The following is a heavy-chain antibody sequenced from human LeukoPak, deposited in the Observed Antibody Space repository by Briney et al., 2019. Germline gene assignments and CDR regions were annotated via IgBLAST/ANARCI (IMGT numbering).Heavy chain of an antibody. CDR3: ARDSRFTMRDY. CDR1: GFIFSSYW. CDR2: IKQDGSDK. V-gene: IGHV3-7*01. D-gene: IGHD3-22*01. Sequence: PGGSLRLSCAASGFIFSSYWMSWVRQAPGKGLEWVANIKQDGSDKSYVDSVKGRFTISRDNAKNSLYLQMNSLRAEDTAVYHCARDSRFTMRDYWGQGTLVTVSS. J-gene: IGHJ4*02.